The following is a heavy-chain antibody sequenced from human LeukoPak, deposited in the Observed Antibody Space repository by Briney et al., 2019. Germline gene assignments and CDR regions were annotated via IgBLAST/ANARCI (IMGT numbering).Heavy chain of an antibody. V-gene: IGHV3-23*01. D-gene: IGHD3-22*01. CDR1: GFTFSSYA. J-gene: IGHJ3*02. Sequence: GGSLRLSCAASGFTFSSYAMSWVRQAPGKGLEWVSAISGSGGSTYYADSVKGRFTISRDNSKNTLYLQMNSLRAEDTAVYYCAKESPFVTMIVVVNDAFDIWGQGTMVTVSS. CDR2: ISGSGGST. CDR3: AKESPFVTMIVVVNDAFDI.